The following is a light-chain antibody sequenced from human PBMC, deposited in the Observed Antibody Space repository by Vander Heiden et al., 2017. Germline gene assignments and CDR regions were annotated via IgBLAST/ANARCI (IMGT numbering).Light chain of an antibody. CDR1: QSLHTD. CDR3: QQSYGTPRT. Sequence: DIQMTQSPSSLSASVRDRVTITCRASQSLHTDLNWYQQKPGKAPKLLIYAASTLQSGVPSRFSGTESGTDFTLTISNLQPEDSATYYCQQSYGTPRTFGQGTKVEIK. J-gene: IGKJ1*01. V-gene: IGKV1-39*01. CDR2: AAS.